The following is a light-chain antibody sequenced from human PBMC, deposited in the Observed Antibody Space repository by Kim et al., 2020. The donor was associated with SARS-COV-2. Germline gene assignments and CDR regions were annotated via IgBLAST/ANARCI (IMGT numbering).Light chain of an antibody. CDR1: SSNIGSNY. J-gene: IGLJ2*01. Sequence: PGQGVTTSCSGSSSNIGSNYVYWYQQLPGTAPKLLIYRNNQRPSGVPDRFSGSKSGTSASLAISGLRSEDEADYYCAAWDDSLSVVFGGGTQLTVL. V-gene: IGLV1-47*01. CDR2: RNN. CDR3: AAWDDSLSVV.